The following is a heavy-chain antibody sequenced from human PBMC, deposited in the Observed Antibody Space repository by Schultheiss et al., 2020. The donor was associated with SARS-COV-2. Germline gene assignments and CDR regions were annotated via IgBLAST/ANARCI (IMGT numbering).Heavy chain of an antibody. J-gene: IGHJ3*02. CDR3: ARGGEITMVRGVINHAFDI. Sequence: SVKVSCKASGYTFTSYGISWVRQAPGQGLEWMGGIIPIFGTANYAQKFQGRVTITADESTSTAYMELSSLRSEDTAVYYCARGGEITMVRGVINHAFDIWGQGTMVTVSS. D-gene: IGHD3-10*01. CDR2: IIPIFGTA. CDR1: GYTFTSYG. V-gene: IGHV1-69*13.